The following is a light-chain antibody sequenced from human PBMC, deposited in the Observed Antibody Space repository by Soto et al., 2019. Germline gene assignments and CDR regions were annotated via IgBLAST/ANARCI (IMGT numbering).Light chain of an antibody. CDR2: EVK. CDR1: SSDIGDYNF. Sequence: QSVLTQPPSASLSPGQSVTVSCTGSSSDIGDYNFVSWYQQHPGKAPKLIIYEVKKRPSGVPDRFSASKSGNTASLTVSGLQAEDEADYYCSSYAGNNNFVFGSGTKVTVL. CDR3: SSYAGNNNFV. V-gene: IGLV2-8*01. J-gene: IGLJ1*01.